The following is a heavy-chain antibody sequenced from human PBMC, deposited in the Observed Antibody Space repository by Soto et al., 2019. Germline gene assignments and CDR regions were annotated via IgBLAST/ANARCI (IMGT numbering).Heavy chain of an antibody. D-gene: IGHD2-2*01. CDR2: IFRSGSS. Sequence: SETLSLTCTVSGDSISSGDNSWSWIRQPPGQGLEWIGYIFRSGSSFPNPSLRSRVTLSVDTSKNQFSLSLSTVTAADTALYYCARGLGYCSTTTCSEDWFDPWGPGTLVTVSS. V-gene: IGHV4-30-2*01. J-gene: IGHJ5*02. CDR1: GDSISSGDNS. CDR3: ARGLGYCSTTTCSEDWFDP.